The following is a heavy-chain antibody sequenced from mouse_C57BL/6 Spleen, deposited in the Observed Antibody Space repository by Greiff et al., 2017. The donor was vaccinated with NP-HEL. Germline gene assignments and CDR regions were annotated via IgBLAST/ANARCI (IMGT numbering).Heavy chain of an antibody. D-gene: IGHD2-5*01. CDR1: GYTFTDYY. V-gene: IGHV1-26*01. CDR3: ARGYYSNQYYYAMDY. J-gene: IGHJ4*01. CDR2: INTNNGGT. Sequence: EVQLQQSGPELVKPGASVKISCKASGYTFTDYYMNWVKQSHGKSLEWIGDINTNNGGTIYNQKFKGKATLTGDKSSSTAYMELRSLTSEDSAVYYGARGYYSNQYYYAMDYWGQGTSVTVSS.